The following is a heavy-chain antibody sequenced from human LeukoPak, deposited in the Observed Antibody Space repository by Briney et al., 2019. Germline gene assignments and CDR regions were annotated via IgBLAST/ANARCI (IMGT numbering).Heavy chain of an antibody. Sequence: SQTLSLTCTVSGGSISSGGYYWSWIRQHPGKGLEWIGYIYYSGSTYYNPSLKSRVTISVDTSKNQFSLKLSSVTAADTAVYYCARHGYYDFWSGYPNGYYFDYWGQGTLVTVSS. D-gene: IGHD3-3*01. CDR1: GGSISSGGYY. V-gene: IGHV4-31*03. CDR2: IYYSGST. J-gene: IGHJ4*02. CDR3: ARHGYYDFWSGYPNGYYFDY.